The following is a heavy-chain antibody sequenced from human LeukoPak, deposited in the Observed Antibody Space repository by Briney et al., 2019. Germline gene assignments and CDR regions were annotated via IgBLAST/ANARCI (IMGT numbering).Heavy chain of an antibody. D-gene: IGHD2-15*01. J-gene: IGHJ5*02. V-gene: IGHV3-7*01. CDR2: IKQDGSEK. Sequence: GGSLRLSCAASGFTFSSYWMSWVRQAPGKGLEWVANIKQDGSEKYYVDSVKGRFTISRDNSKNTLYLQMNSLRAEDTAVYYCARDSPYCSGGSCYSEFDPWGQGTLVTVSS. CDR1: GFTFSSYW. CDR3: ARDSPYCSGGSCYSEFDP.